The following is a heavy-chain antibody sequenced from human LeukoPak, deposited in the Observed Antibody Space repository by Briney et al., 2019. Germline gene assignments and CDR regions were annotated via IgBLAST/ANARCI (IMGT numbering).Heavy chain of an antibody. CDR2: YYYSGST. CDR3: ATRDFETGWFVP. Sequence: SETPSDTCTVSGGSISTSTYYWAWVRQPPGKGLEWIGSYYYSGSTYYHPSLKSRVTISADTSRNQFSLRLNFVTAADTAVYYCATRDFETGWFVPWGRDPLHTVSS. CDR1: GGSISTSTYY. D-gene: IGHD1-14*01. V-gene: IGHV4-39*01. J-gene: IGHJ5*02.